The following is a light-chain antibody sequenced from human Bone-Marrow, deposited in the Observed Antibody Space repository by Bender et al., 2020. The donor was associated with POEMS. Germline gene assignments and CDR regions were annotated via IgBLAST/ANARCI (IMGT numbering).Light chain of an antibody. Sequence: SHELTQPPSVSVSPGQTAKITCSGDTLPKQFAYWYQHKAGQAPVLVIYKDSERPSGIPERISGSRSGTTVTLTISGVQAEDEADYYCQSAASSSSPWVFGGGTKLTVL. CDR2: KDS. J-gene: IGLJ3*02. CDR1: TLPKQF. CDR3: QSAASSSSPWV. V-gene: IGLV3-25*03.